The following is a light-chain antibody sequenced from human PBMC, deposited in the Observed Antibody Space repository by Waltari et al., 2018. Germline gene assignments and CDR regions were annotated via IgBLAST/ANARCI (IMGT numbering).Light chain of an antibody. CDR2: DAS. Sequence: SPVTLSVSPGERATLPCRASQSVSNNLAGYQHKPGQAPRLVMYDASTRASGLPARFSGTGSGREFTLTINSLQSEDVAIYYCQQYSNWPPWTFGQGTTVEIK. V-gene: IGKV3-15*01. CDR3: QQYSNWPPWT. CDR1: QSVSNN. J-gene: IGKJ1*01.